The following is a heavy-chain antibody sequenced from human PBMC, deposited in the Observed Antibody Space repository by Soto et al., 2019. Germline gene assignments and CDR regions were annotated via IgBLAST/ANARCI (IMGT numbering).Heavy chain of an antibody. J-gene: IGHJ5*02. CDR1: GGTSGSDA. CDR2: IIPIFGTT. CDR3: ARDRTDSGYYTNWLDP. V-gene: IGHV1-69*06. D-gene: IGHD3-22*01. Sequence: SVKVSCKPSGGTSGSDAITWVRQAPGKELEWVGRIIPIFGTTNYAHNLQGRVTISADKSTLTSYMELHSLTSDDTALYYCARDRTDSGYYTNWLDPWGQGTQVTVSS.